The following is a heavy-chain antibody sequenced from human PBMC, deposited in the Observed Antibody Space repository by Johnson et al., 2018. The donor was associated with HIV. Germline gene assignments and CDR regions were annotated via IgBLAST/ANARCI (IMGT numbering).Heavy chain of an antibody. Sequence: VQLVESGGGVVQPGRSLRLSCEASGFMFSRYALAWVRQAPGKGLEWVALIWHDGSNDNYADSVKGRFTISRDNAKNSLYLQMNSLRAEDTALYYCARERGSFEYSSSFAFDIWGQGTMVTVSS. J-gene: IGHJ3*02. D-gene: IGHD6-6*01. CDR3: ARERGSFEYSSSFAFDI. V-gene: IGHV3-33*01. CDR2: IWHDGSND. CDR1: GFMFSRYA.